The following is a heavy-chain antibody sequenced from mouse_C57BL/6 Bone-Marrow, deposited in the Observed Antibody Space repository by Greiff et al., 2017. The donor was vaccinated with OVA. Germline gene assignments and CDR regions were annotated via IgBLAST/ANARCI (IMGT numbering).Heavy chain of an antibody. CDR2: IYPRSGNT. J-gene: IGHJ4*01. V-gene: IGHV1-81*01. CDR3: ATNYVDAMDY. Sequence: QVQLQQSGAELARPGASVKLSCKASGYTFTSYGISWVKQRTGQGLEWIGEIYPRSGNTYFNEKFKGKATLTADKSSSTAYMELRSLTSEDSAVYFCATNYVDAMDYWGQGTSVTVSS. CDR1: GYTFTSYG. D-gene: IGHD1-1*01.